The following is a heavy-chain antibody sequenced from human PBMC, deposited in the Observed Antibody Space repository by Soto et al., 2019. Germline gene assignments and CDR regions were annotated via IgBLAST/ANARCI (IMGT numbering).Heavy chain of an antibody. J-gene: IGHJ3*02. Sequence: EVQLLESGGGLVQPGGSLRLSCAASGFTFSSYAMSWVRQAPGKGLEWVSAISGSGGSTYYADSVKGRFTISRDNSKNTLYLQMNSLRDEDTAVYYCALNYYDSSGYQQGAFDIWGQGTMVTVSS. CDR1: GFTFSSYA. V-gene: IGHV3-23*01. CDR3: ALNYYDSSGYQQGAFDI. D-gene: IGHD3-22*01. CDR2: ISGSGGST.